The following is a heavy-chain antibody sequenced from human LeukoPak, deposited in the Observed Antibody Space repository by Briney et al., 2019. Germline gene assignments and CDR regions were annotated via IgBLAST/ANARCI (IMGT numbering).Heavy chain of an antibody. CDR2: ISSSRSFI. V-gene: IGHV3-21*01. CDR3: ARVTGGFYSHFDY. Sequence: GGSLRLSCAASGFIFSTYSMNWLRQAPGRGLEWVSSISSSRSFIYYADSVQGRFTISRDNAKNSLYLQMNSLRAEDTAVYYCARVTGGFYSHFDYWGQGTLVTVSS. J-gene: IGHJ4*02. CDR1: GFIFSTYS. D-gene: IGHD3-22*01.